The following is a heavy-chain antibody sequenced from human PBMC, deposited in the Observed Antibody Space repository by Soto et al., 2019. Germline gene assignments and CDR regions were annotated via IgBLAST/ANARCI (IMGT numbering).Heavy chain of an antibody. CDR1: GFSLSSPAVG. Sequence: QITLKESGPTLVKPTQTLTLTCTFSGFSLSSPAVGVNWIRQPPGKALEWLALIYWDDDKQYSPSLRSRLTITQDTSKNQVVLTMTNMDPVDTATYYCAHGSGWLSDYRGQGTLVTVSS. J-gene: IGHJ4*02. V-gene: IGHV2-5*02. CDR2: IYWDDDK. CDR3: AHGSGWLSDY. D-gene: IGHD6-19*01.